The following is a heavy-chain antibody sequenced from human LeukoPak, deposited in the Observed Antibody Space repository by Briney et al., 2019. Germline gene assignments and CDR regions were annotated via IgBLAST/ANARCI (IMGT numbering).Heavy chain of an antibody. J-gene: IGHJ3*02. CDR2: INPSGGST. D-gene: IGHD4-17*01. Sequence: ASVKVSCKASGYTFTSYYMHWVRQAPGQGLEWMGIINPSGGSTSYAQKFQGRVTMTRDTSTSTVYMELSSLRSEDTAVYYCARDSQWGDYVNDAFDIWGQGTMVTVSS. CDR3: ARDSQWGDYVNDAFDI. V-gene: IGHV1-46*01. CDR1: GYTFTSYY.